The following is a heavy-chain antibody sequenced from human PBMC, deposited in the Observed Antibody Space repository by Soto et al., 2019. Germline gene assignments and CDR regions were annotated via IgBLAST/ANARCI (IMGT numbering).Heavy chain of an antibody. J-gene: IGHJ6*02. Sequence: EVQLVESGGGLVKPGGSLRLSCAASGFTFSSYSMNWVRQAPGKGLEWVSSISSSSSYIYYADSVKGRFTISRDNAKNSLYLQMNSLRAEDTAVYYCARRAGGRFGESYYYGMDVWGQGTTVTVSS. CDR1: GFTFSSYS. CDR2: ISSSSSYI. CDR3: ARRAGGRFGESYYYGMDV. D-gene: IGHD3-10*01. V-gene: IGHV3-21*01.